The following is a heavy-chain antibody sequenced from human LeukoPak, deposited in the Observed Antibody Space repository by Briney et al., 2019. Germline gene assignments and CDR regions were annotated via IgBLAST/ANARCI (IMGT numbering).Heavy chain of an antibody. CDR2: INRSSNAM. D-gene: IGHD3-22*01. V-gene: IGHV3-48*01. Sequence: GGSLRLSCAASGFTFSTYSMNWFRQAPGKGLEWISYINRSSNAMYYADSVKGRFTISRDNSKNTLYLQMNSLRAEDTAVYYCAKVVVITHFDYWGQGTLVTVSS. CDR1: GFTFSTYS. CDR3: AKVVVITHFDY. J-gene: IGHJ4*02.